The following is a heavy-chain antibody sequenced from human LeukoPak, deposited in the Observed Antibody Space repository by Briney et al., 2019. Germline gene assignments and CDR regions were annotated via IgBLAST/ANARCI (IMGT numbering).Heavy chain of an antibody. J-gene: IGHJ5*02. CDR1: GYTFTSYY. Sequence: ASVKVSCKASGYTFTSYYMHWVRQAPGQGLEWMGIINPSGGSTSYAQKFQGRVTMTRDTSTSTVYMELSSLRSEDTAVYYCARDSGPYYDSSGTLGGNWFDPWGQGTLVTVSS. V-gene: IGHV1-46*01. CDR2: INPSGGST. D-gene: IGHD3-22*01. CDR3: ARDSGPYYDSSGTLGGNWFDP.